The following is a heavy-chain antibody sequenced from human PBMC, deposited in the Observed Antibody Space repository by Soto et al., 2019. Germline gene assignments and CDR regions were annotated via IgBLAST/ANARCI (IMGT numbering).Heavy chain of an antibody. J-gene: IGHJ4*02. CDR3: ARVRDYGDYPGY. CDR2: IYYSGST. CDR1: GGSISSGDYY. D-gene: IGHD4-17*01. Sequence: QVQLQESGPGLVKPSQTLSLTCTVSGGSISSGDYYWSWIRQPPGKGLEWIGYIYYSGSTYYNPSPPSRVTISVDSSTDPFSLTLRSVTAADAAVYYCARVRDYGDYPGYWGQGTLVTVSS. V-gene: IGHV4-30-4*01.